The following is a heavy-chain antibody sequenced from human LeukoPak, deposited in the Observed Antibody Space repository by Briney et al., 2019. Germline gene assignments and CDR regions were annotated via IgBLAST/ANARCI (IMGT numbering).Heavy chain of an antibody. CDR3: ARETSAAIFDY. D-gene: IGHD6-13*01. CDR2: INPNSGGT. J-gene: IGHJ4*02. V-gene: IGHV1-2*02. CDR1: GYTFTSYG. Sequence: GASVKVSCKASGYTFTSYGISWVRQAPGQGLEWMGWINPNSGGTNYAQKFQGRVTMTRDTSISTAYMELSRLRSDDTAVYYCARETSAAIFDYWGQGTLVTVSS.